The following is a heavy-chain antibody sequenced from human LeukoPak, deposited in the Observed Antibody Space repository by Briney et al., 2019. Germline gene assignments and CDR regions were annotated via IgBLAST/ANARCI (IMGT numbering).Heavy chain of an antibody. CDR1: GFTLSSYS. J-gene: IGHJ4*02. V-gene: IGHV3-21*01. Sequence: GSLRLSCAASGFTLSSYSMNWVRQAPGKGLEWVSSISSSSSYIYYADSVKGRFTISRDNAKNSLYLQMNSLRAEDTAVYYCARDLRALRLSIAVPDYWGQGTLVTVSS. D-gene: IGHD6-19*01. CDR2: ISSSSSYI. CDR3: ARDLRALRLSIAVPDY.